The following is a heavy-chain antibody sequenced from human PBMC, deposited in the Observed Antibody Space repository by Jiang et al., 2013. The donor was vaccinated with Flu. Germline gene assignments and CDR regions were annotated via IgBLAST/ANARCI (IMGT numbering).Heavy chain of an antibody. CDR2: ISGSGGST. D-gene: IGHD3-10*01. Sequence: SGFTFSSYAMSWVRQAPGKGLEWVSAISGSGGSTYYADSVKGRFTISRDNSKNTLYLQMNSLRAEDTAVYYCAKASMVRGISRGWDYYYGMDVWGQGTTVTVSS. V-gene: IGHV3-23*01. CDR1: GFTFSSYA. CDR3: AKASMVRGISRGWDYYYGMDV. J-gene: IGHJ6*02.